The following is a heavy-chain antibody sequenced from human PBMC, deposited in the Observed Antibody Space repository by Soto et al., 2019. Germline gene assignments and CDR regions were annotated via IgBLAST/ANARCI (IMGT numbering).Heavy chain of an antibody. V-gene: IGHV3-48*02. J-gene: IGHJ4*02. D-gene: IGHD5-12*01. Sequence: GGSLRLSCAASGFTFSSYSMNWVRQAPGKGLEWVSFISTSSSTIYYADSVKGRFTISRDNAKNSLFLQMNSLRDEDTAVYYCVTSVGASGYDFYWGQGTLVTVSS. CDR3: VTSVGASGYDFY. CDR1: GFTFSSYS. CDR2: ISTSSSTI.